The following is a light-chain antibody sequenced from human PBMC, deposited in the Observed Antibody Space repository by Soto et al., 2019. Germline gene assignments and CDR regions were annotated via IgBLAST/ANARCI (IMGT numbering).Light chain of an antibody. CDR2: KAS. CDR1: QSMSGW. V-gene: IGKV1-5*03. CDR3: QQYNSYSYT. Sequence: DIQMTQSPSTLSESVGDRVTITCRASQSMSGWLAWYQQKPGKAPKLLIYKASSLESGVPSRFSGSGSGTEFTLTISSLQPDDFATYYCQQYNSYSYTFGQGTKLEIK. J-gene: IGKJ2*01.